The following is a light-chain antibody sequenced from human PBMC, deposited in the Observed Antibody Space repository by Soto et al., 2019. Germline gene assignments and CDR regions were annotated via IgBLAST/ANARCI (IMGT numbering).Light chain of an antibody. CDR1: KNDIGVYDF. J-gene: IGLJ1*01. CDR3: KSYAGSKISV. V-gene: IGLV2-8*01. Sequence: QSALTHPPSASRSPGQSVTISCTGTKNDIGVYDFVSWYQHHPGKAPRLFIYEVVQRPSGVPDRFSGSKSGNTASLTVSGLKAADEADYFCKSYAGSKISVFGSGT. CDR2: EVV.